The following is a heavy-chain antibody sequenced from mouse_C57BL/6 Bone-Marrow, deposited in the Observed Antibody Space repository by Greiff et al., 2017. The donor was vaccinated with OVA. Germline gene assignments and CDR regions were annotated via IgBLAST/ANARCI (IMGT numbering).Heavy chain of an antibody. CDR1: GYTFTSYW. J-gene: IGHJ1*03. D-gene: IGHD1-1*01. CDR2: IDHSDSYT. CDR3: ARLFTTVKYWYFDV. V-gene: IGHV1-50*01. Sequence: QVQLQQPGAELVKPGASVKLSCKASGYTFTSYWMQWVKQRPGQGLEWIGEIDHSDSYTNYNQKFKGKATLTVDTSSSTAYMQLSSLTSEDSAVYYCARLFTTVKYWYFDVWGTGTTVTVSS.